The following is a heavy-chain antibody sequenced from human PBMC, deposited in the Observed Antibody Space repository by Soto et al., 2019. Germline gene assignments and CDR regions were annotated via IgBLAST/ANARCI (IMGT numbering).Heavy chain of an antibody. J-gene: IGHJ4*02. V-gene: IGHV4-4*02. D-gene: IGHD3-3*01. Sequence: PSETLSLTCAVSGVSISSGNWWTWVRQTPQRGLEYIGEIFHDGTANYYPSFERRVAISVDTSKNQFSLKLTSVTAADTAIYFCARLVYDTRLNYTYFDFWGQRALVPVSS. CDR3: ARLVYDTRLNYTYFDF. CDR2: IFHDGTA. CDR1: GVSISSGNW.